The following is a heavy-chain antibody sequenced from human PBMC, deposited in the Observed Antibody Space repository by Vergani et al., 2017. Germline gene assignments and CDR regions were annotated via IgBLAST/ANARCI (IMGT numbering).Heavy chain of an antibody. J-gene: IGHJ6*03. D-gene: IGHD4-11*01. Sequence: QLQLQESGPGLVKPSATLSLTCSVSGASIRSSNYYWGWIRQPPGKGLEWIAIIYYSQSTYYNPSLKSQVTISVDTAKNQFSLKLRSVTAADTAVYFCARVNTETNGHLYYYYYMDVWGQGTAVTVS. V-gene: IGHV4-39*01. CDR1: GASIRSSNYY. CDR2: IYYSQST. CDR3: ARVNTETNGHLYYYYYMDV.